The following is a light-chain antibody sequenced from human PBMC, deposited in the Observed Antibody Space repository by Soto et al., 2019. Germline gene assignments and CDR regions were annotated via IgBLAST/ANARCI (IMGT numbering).Light chain of an antibody. J-gene: IGKJ1*01. CDR1: QSVSIRH. CDR2: ATS. Sequence: IVLTQSPGTLSLSPGEGATLSCRTSQSVSIRHLAWYQQRPGQAPRLLIYATSDRATGTPNRFSGSGSGTDFTLTITSLEPEDFAMYYCQQYGTSWTFGQGTKVEI. V-gene: IGKV3-20*01. CDR3: QQYGTSWT.